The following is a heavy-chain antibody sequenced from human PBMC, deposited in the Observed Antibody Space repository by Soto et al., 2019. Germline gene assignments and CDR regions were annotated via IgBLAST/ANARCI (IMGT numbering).Heavy chain of an antibody. CDR3: ARVWRYYHDSSGYYNGMDV. Sequence: PSETLSLTCAVYGGSFSGYYWSWIRQPPGKGLEWIGEINHSGSTNYNPSLKSRVTISVDTSKNQFSLKLSSVTAADTAVYYCARVWRYYHDSSGYYNGMDVWGQGTTVTVSS. CDR1: GGSFSGYY. CDR2: INHSGST. J-gene: IGHJ6*02. D-gene: IGHD3-22*01. V-gene: IGHV4-34*01.